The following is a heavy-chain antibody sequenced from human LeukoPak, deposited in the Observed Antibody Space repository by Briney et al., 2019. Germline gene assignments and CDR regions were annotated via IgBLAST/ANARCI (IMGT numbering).Heavy chain of an antibody. V-gene: IGHV4-34*01. CDR3: ASAVYSYGYSPPDY. J-gene: IGHJ4*02. CDR1: GGSFSGYY. CDR2: IYHSGST. Sequence: PSETLSLTCAVYGGSFSGYYWSWIRQPPGKGLEWIGSIYHSGSTYYNPSLKSRVTISVDTSKNQFSLKLSSVTAADTAVYYCASAVYSYGYSPPDYWGQGTLVTVSS. D-gene: IGHD5-18*01.